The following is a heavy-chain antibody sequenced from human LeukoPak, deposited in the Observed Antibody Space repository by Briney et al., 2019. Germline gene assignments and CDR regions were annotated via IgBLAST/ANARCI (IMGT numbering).Heavy chain of an antibody. D-gene: IGHD5-24*01. Sequence: GGSLRLSCAASGFTFSSYGMHWVRQAPGKGLEWVTFIWYDGSNIYYADSLKGRFTISRDNSKNTLYLQMNSLRAEDTAVYYCARVPRDGYNPDYWGQGTLVTVSS. CDR3: ARVPRDGYNPDY. CDR2: IWYDGSNI. J-gene: IGHJ4*02. V-gene: IGHV3-33*01. CDR1: GFTFSSYG.